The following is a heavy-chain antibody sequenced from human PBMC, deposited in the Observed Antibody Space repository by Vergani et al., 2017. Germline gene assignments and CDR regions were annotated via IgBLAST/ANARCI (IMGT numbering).Heavy chain of an antibody. CDR3: ARDRTSMIPSXFDI. V-gene: IGHV3-48*02. Sequence: EVQLVESGGGLVQPGGSLRLSCAASGFTFSSYSMNWVRQAPGKGLEWVSYISSSSSTIYYADSVKGRFTISRDNAKNSLYLQMNSLRDEDTSVYYCARDRTSMIPSXFDIWAKGQWSPSLQ. J-gene: IGHJ3*02. CDR1: GFTFSSYS. D-gene: IGHD3-22*01. CDR2: ISSSSSTI.